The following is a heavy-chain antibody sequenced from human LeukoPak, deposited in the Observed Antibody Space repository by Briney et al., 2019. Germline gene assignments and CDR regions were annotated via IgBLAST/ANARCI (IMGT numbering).Heavy chain of an antibody. CDR3: ARGSAVAFDY. Sequence: GGSLRLSCAASGFTFSSYAMHWVRQAPGKGLGWVAVISYDGSNKYYADSVKGRFTISRDNSKNTLYLQMNSLRAEDTAVYYCARGSAVAFDYWGQGTLVTVSS. CDR1: GFTFSSYA. J-gene: IGHJ4*02. V-gene: IGHV3-30-3*01. CDR2: ISYDGSNK. D-gene: IGHD6-19*01.